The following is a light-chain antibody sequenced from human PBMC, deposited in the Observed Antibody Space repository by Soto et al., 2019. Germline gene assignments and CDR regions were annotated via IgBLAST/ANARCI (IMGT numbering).Light chain of an antibody. V-gene: IGKV1-5*02. CDR2: EAS. J-gene: IGKJ1*01. CDR1: RSVDKW. Sequence: DIPMTQSPSTLSASLGDRVTIICRASRSVDKWLGWYQKKSGKAPKLLIYEASHLQSGVPSRFGGSGSGTEFTLTINNLQPEDVATYYCQQYYSFWTFGQGTTVEV. CDR3: QQYYSFWT.